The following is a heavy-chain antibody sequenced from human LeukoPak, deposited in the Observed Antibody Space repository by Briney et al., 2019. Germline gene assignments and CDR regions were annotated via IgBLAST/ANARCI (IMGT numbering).Heavy chain of an antibody. CDR2: IKQDGSTK. CDR3: VRDIDGYYYGTIGSYLWFDY. CDR1: GFTFTTYW. J-gene: IGHJ4*02. Sequence: GGSLRLSCAASGFTFTTYWMSWVRQAPGKGLEWVANIKQDGSTKSYVDSVKGRFTISRDNAKNSLYLQMNSLRAEDTAVYYCVRDIDGYYYGTIGSYLWFDYWGQGAQATVSS. D-gene: IGHD3-22*01. V-gene: IGHV3-7*01.